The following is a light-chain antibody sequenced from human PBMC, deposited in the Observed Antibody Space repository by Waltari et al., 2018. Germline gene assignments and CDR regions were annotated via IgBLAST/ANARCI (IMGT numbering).Light chain of an antibody. J-gene: IGKJ4*01. CDR3: QQYYSTPPT. CDR2: WAS. CDR1: QSVLYSSNNKNY. Sequence: DIVMTQSPDSLAVSLGERATINCKSSQSVLYSSNNKNYLAWYQQKPGLPPKLLIYWASTRESGVPDRFSGSGSGTDFTLTISSLQAEDVAVYYCQQYYSTPPTFGGGTRVELK. V-gene: IGKV4-1*01.